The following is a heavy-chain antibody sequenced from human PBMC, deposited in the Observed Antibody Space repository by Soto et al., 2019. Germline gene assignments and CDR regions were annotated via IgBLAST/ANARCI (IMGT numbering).Heavy chain of an antibody. V-gene: IGHV3-23*01. CDR2: ISGSGGST. D-gene: IGHD3-3*01. CDR3: ATQGYYDFWSGYYPDYYYYYGMDV. CDR1: GFTFSSYA. J-gene: IGHJ6*02. Sequence: EVQLLESGGGLVQPGGSLRLSCAASGFTFSSYAMSWVRQAPGKGLEWVSAISGSGGSTYYADSVKGRFTISRDKSKNTLYLQMNSLRAEDTAVYYCATQGYYDFWSGYYPDYYYYYGMDVWGQGTTVTVSS.